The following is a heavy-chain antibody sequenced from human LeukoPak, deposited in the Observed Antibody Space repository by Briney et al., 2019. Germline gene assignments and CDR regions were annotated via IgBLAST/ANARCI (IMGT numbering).Heavy chain of an antibody. V-gene: IGHV4-61*02. CDR2: IYTSGST. CDR1: GGSISSGSYY. J-gene: IGHJ3*02. CDR3: ARQGSSSWYKAFDI. Sequence: SQTLSLTCTVSGGSISSGSYYWSWIRQPAGKGLEWIGRIYTSGSTNYNPSLKSRVTISVDTSKNQFSLKLSSVTAADTAVYNCARQGSSSWYKAFDIWGQGTMVTVSS. D-gene: IGHD6-13*01.